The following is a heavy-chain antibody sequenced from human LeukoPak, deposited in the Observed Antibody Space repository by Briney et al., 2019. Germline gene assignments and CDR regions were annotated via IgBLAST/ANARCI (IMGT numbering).Heavy chain of an antibody. CDR1: GGSISSSNW. D-gene: IGHD1-26*01. Sequence: SGTLSLTCAVSGGSISSSNWWSWVRQPPGKGLEWIGEIYHSGSTNYNPSLKSRVTISVDKSKNQFSLKLSSVTAADTAVYYCASGRSGSYYNWFDPWGQGTLVTVSS. V-gene: IGHV4-4*02. J-gene: IGHJ5*02. CDR3: ASGRSGSYYNWFDP. CDR2: IYHSGST.